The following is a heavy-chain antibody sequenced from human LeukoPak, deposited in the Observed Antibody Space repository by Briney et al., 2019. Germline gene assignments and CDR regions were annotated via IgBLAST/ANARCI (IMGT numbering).Heavy chain of an antibody. V-gene: IGHV3-66*01. Sequence: QPGGSLRLSCAASGFTVSSNYMSWVRQAPGKGPEWVSVIYSGGSTYYADSVKGRFTISRDNSKNTLYLQMNSLRAEDTAVYYCARVSSSSGWYVGFDYWGQGTLVTVSS. CDR3: ARVSSSSGWYVGFDY. CDR1: GFTVSSNY. J-gene: IGHJ4*02. CDR2: IYSGGST. D-gene: IGHD6-19*01.